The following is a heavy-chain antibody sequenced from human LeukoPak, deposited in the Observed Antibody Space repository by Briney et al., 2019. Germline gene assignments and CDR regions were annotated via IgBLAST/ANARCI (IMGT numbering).Heavy chain of an antibody. Sequence: PGGSLRLSCAASGFTFSSYGMHWVRQAPGKGLEWVAFIRYDGSIEYYADSVKGRFTISRDNSKNTLFVQMNSLRAEDTAVYYCAKVRSIDTSEYWGQGTLVTVSS. CDR1: GFTFSSYG. V-gene: IGHV3-30*02. CDR2: IRYDGSIE. J-gene: IGHJ4*02. D-gene: IGHD2-2*01. CDR3: AKVRSIDTSEY.